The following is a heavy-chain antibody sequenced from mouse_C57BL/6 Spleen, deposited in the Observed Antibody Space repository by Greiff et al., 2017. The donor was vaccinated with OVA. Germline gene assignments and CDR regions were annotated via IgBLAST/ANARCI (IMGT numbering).Heavy chain of an antibody. V-gene: IGHV5-16*01. CDR1: GFTFSDYY. J-gene: IGHJ1*03. D-gene: IGHD1-1*01. CDR3: ARWGNYYGSSYDWYFDV. CDR2: INYDGSST. Sequence: EVKLVESEGGLVQPGSSMKLSCTASGFTFSDYYMAWVRQVPEKGLEWVANINYDGSSTYYLDSLKSRFIISRDNAKNILYLQMSSLKSEDTATYYCARWGNYYGSSYDWYFDVWGTGTTVTVSS.